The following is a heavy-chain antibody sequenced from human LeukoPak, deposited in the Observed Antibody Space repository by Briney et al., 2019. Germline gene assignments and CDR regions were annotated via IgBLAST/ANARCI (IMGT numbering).Heavy chain of an antibody. CDR3: ARHGGYGGNQKAHFDY. Sequence: GESLKISCKGSGYSFISYWIGWVRQMPGKGLEWMGIIYPGDSDTRYSPSFQGQVTISADKSISTAYLQWSSLKASDTAMYYCARHGGYGGNQKAHFDYWGQGTLVTVSS. V-gene: IGHV5-51*01. CDR1: GYSFISYW. J-gene: IGHJ4*02. CDR2: IYPGDSDT. D-gene: IGHD4-23*01.